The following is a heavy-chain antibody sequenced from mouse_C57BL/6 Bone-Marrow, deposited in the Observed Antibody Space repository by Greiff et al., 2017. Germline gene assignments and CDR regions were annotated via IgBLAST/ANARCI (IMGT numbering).Heavy chain of an antibody. CDR2: ISNGGGST. J-gene: IGHJ2*01. V-gene: IGHV5-12*01. D-gene: IGHD4-1*02. Sequence: DVQLVESGGGLVQPGGSLKLSCAASGFTFSDYYMYWVRQTPEKRLEWVAYISNGGGSTYYPDTVKGRFTISRDNAKNTLYLQMSRLKSEDTAMYYCARRTFNFFFDYWGQGTTLTVSS. CDR1: GFTFSDYY. CDR3: ARRTFNFFFDY.